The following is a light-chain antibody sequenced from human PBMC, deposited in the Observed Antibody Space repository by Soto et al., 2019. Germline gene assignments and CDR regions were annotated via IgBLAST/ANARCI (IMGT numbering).Light chain of an antibody. Sequence: EVVMTQSPATLSVSPGEGVTLSCRANQGICGTLAWYQQKPGQTPRLLIYDTSTRATGVPARFSGSRSGPEFPPTSSILQSDDFAIYYCQPYNNWPLTFGGGTKVESK. CDR1: QGICGT. V-gene: IGKV3-15*01. J-gene: IGKJ4*01. CDR2: DTS. CDR3: QPYNNWPLT.